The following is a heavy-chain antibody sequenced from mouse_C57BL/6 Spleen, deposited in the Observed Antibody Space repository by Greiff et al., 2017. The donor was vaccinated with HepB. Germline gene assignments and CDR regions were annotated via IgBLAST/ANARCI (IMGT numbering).Heavy chain of an antibody. CDR1: GYSFTGYY. V-gene: IGHV1-42*01. CDR3: ARGYDYGLDYYAMDY. D-gene: IGHD2-4*01. J-gene: IGHJ4*01. CDR2: INPSTGGT. Sequence: EVQLQQSGPELVKPGASVKISCKASGYSFTGYYMNWVKQSPEKSLEWIGEINPSTGGTTYNQKFKAKATLTVDKSSSTAYMQLKSLTSEDSAVYYCARGYDYGLDYYAMDYWGQGTSVTVSS.